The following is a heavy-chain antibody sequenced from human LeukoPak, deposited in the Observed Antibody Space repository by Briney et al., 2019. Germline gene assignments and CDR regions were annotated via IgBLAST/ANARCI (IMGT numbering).Heavy chain of an antibody. CDR3: ARALSSGYDFSYFDY. Sequence: SQTLSLTCAVSGGSNNNDDYSWSWIRQPPGKGLEWIGYIYHAGSTYYNPSLKSRVTMSVDRSKNQFSLNLSSVTAADTAVYYCARALSSGYDFSYFDYWGQGTQVIVSS. V-gene: IGHV4-30-2*01. D-gene: IGHD5-12*01. J-gene: IGHJ4*02. CDR2: IYHAGST. CDR1: GGSNNNDDYS.